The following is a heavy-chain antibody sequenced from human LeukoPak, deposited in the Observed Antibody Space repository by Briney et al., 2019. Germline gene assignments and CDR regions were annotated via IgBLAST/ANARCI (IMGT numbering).Heavy chain of an antibody. D-gene: IGHD6-13*01. V-gene: IGHV3-23*01. J-gene: IGHJ6*02. Sequence: GGSLRLSCAASGFTFSDFYMSWVRQAPGKGLEWVSAISGSGGSTYYADSVKGRFTISRDNSKNTLYLQMNSLRAEDTAVYYCAKGIAAAVYYYYGMDVWGQGTTVTVSS. CDR2: ISGSGGST. CDR3: AKGIAAAVYYYYGMDV. CDR1: GFTFSDFY.